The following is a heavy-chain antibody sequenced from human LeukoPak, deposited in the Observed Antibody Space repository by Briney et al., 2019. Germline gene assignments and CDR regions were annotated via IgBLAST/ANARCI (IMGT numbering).Heavy chain of an antibody. V-gene: IGHV3-30-3*01. D-gene: IGHD5-18*01. Sequence: PGGSLRLSCAASGFTFSSYAMLWVRQAPGKGLEWVAVISYDGSNEYYADSVKGRFTISTHNSKNTLYLQMNSLRAEDTAVYYCARERRDTAYDYWGQGTLVTVSS. CDR1: GFTFSSYA. CDR2: ISYDGSNE. J-gene: IGHJ4*02. CDR3: ARERRDTAYDY.